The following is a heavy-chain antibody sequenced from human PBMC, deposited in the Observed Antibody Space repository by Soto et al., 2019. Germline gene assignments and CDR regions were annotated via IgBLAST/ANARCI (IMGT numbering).Heavy chain of an antibody. Sequence: GASVKVSCKAFGYTFTSYAIHWVRQAPGQRLEWMGWINAGNGNTKYSQMFQGRVTITRDTSASTAYMELSSLRSEDTAVYYCARDNLYYDFWSGYVFYMDVWGKGTTVTVSS. CDR1: GYTFTSYA. CDR2: INAGNGNT. J-gene: IGHJ6*03. D-gene: IGHD3-3*01. V-gene: IGHV1-3*01. CDR3: ARDNLYYDFWSGYVFYMDV.